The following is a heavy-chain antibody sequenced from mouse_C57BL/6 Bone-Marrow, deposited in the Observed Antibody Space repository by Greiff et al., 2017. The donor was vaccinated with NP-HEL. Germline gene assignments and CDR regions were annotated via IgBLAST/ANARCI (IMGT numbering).Heavy chain of an antibody. CDR1: GYTFTDYE. Sequence: VQLQQSGAELVRPGASVTLSCKASGYTFTDYEMHWVKQTPVHGLEWIGAIDPETGGTAYNQKFKGKARLTADKSSSTAYMELRSLTSEDSAVYYCTRKGVFAYWGQGTLVTVSA. CDR3: TRKGVFAY. CDR2: IDPETGGT. V-gene: IGHV1-15*01. J-gene: IGHJ3*01.